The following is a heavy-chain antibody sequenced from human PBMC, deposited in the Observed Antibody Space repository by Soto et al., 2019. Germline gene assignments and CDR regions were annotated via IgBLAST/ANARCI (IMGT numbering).Heavy chain of an antibody. CDR1: GGSISSYY. Sequence: QVQLQESGPGLVKPSETLSLTCTVSGGSISSYYWSWIRQPPGKGLEWIGYIYYSGSTNYNPSLKSRVTISVDTSKNQFSLKLSSVTAADTAVYYCARHRGYCSSTSCSNWFDPWGQGTLVTVSS. CDR3: ARHRGYCSSTSCSNWFDP. CDR2: IYYSGST. J-gene: IGHJ5*02. D-gene: IGHD2-2*01. V-gene: IGHV4-59*08.